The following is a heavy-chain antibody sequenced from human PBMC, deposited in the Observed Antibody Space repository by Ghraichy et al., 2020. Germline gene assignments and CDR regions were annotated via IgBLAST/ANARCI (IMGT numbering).Heavy chain of an antibody. V-gene: IGHV3-74*01. J-gene: IGHJ6*02. CDR3: VRGYNHAMDV. Sequence: GESLNISCAASGFTFSGYWMRWVRQLPGKGLVWVSHIKTDGTTTNYADSVKGRFTISRDNAKNTLYLQMSSLRDEDTAVYYYVRGYNHAMDVWGQGITVTVSS. CDR2: IKTDGTTT. CDR1: GFTFSGYW.